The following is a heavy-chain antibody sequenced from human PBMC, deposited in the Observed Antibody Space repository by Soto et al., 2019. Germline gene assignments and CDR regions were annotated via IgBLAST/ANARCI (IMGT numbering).Heavy chain of an antibody. D-gene: IGHD6-19*01. J-gene: IGHJ4*02. Sequence: PGGSLRLSCATFGFTFNTYAMTWVRQVPGKGLEWVAVITGSGGTIYYADSVKGRFTISRDNSKGTVYLQMNSLRADDTALYYCAKDATRTNGWYHFDYWGQGALVTVSS. CDR2: ITGSGGTI. CDR3: AKDATRTNGWYHFDY. CDR1: GFTFNTYA. V-gene: IGHV3-23*01.